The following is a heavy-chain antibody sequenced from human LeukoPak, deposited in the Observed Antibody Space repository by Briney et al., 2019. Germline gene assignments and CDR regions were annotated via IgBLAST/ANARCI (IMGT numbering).Heavy chain of an antibody. CDR3: ARGHLEWAMSAFDL. CDR1: GGSITSYY. CDR2: SHYSGTT. D-gene: IGHD3-3*01. J-gene: IGHJ3*01. Sequence: PSETLSLTCTVSGGSITSYYWNWIRQPPGKGLEWIGYSHYSGTTYYNPSLKSRVAISVDTSKNQVSLKMTSVTAADTAVYYCARGHLEWAMSAFDLWGQGTMVTVSS. V-gene: IGHV4-59*01.